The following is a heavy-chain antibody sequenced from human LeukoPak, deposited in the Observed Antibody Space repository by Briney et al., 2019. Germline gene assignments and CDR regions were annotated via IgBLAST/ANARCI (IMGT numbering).Heavy chain of an antibody. CDR1: GYTFSDYE. J-gene: IGHJ6*03. D-gene: IGHD2-21*01. CDR3: ARVVMKAFYYYYMDV. Sequence: GASVKASCRVPGYTFSDYEVNWVRQAPGQGLEWMGWMNPTSGDTGYAQKFQGRVTMTRSMSRNTAYMELSRLRSEDTAVYFCARVVMKAFYYYYMDVWGKGTTIIISS. CDR2: MNPTSGDT. V-gene: IGHV1-8*01.